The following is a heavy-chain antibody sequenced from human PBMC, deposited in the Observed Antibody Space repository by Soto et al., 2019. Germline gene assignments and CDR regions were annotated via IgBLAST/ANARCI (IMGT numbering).Heavy chain of an antibody. V-gene: IGHV4-30-4*01. CDR2: IYYSGST. J-gene: IGHJ4*02. CDR1: GGSISSGDYY. Sequence: SETLSLTCTVSGGSISSGDYYWSWIRQPPGKGLEWIGYIYYSGSTYYNPSLKSRVTISVDTSKNQFSLKLSSVTAADTAVYYCARDGGYSGYVDYWGQGTLVTVSS. CDR3: ARDGGYSGYVDY. D-gene: IGHD5-12*01.